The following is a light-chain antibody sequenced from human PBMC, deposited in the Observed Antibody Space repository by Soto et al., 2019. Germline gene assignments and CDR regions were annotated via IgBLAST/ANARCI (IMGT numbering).Light chain of an antibody. Sequence: EIVMTQSPATLSVSPGERATLSCRASQSVSSNLAWYQQKPGQAPRLLIYGASTRATGIPARFSGSGSGTEFTLTISSLQSEDFAVYYCQQYNTLLGTFGQGTRLEIK. CDR3: QQYNTLLGT. CDR2: GAS. CDR1: QSVSSN. J-gene: IGKJ5*01. V-gene: IGKV3-15*01.